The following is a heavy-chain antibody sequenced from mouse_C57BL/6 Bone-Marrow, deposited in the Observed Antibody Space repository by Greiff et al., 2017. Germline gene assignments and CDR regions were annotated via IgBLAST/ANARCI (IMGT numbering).Heavy chain of an antibody. Sequence: QVQLQQPGAELVKPGASVKLSCKASGYTFTSYWMHWVKQRPGQGLEWIGMIHPNSGSTNYNEKFKSKATLTVDKSSSTAYMQLSSLTSEDSAVYYCARSPAIDYYGSWAGFAYWGQGTLVTVSA. CDR2: IHPNSGST. J-gene: IGHJ3*01. CDR3: ARSPAIDYYGSWAGFAY. V-gene: IGHV1-64*01. CDR1: GYTFTSYW. D-gene: IGHD1-1*01.